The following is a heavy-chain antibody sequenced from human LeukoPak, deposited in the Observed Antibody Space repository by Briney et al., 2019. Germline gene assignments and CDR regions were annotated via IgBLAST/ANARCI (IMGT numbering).Heavy chain of an antibody. V-gene: IGHV1-69*13. CDR1: GYTFNNYA. J-gene: IGHJ4*02. CDR2: IIPIFGTA. D-gene: IGHD3-22*01. CDR3: ARERGYYDSSGYYHFDY. Sequence: ASVKVSCKTSGYTFNNYAVNWVRQAPGQGLEWMGGIIPIFGTANYAQKFQGRVTITADESTSTAYMELSSLRSEDTAVYYCARERGYYDSSGYYHFDYWGQGTLVTVSS.